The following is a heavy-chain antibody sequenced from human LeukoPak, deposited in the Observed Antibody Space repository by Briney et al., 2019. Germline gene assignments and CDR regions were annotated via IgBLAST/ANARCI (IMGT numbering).Heavy chain of an antibody. CDR2: IYYSGST. Sequence: PSETLSLTCTVSGGSVSSGSYYWSWIRQPPGKGLGWIGYIYYSGSTNYNPSLKSRVTISVDTSKNQFSLKLSSATAADTAVYYCARRDDYWGQGTLVTVSS. J-gene: IGHJ4*02. V-gene: IGHV4-61*01. D-gene: IGHD5-24*01. CDR1: GGSVSSGSYY. CDR3: ARRDDY.